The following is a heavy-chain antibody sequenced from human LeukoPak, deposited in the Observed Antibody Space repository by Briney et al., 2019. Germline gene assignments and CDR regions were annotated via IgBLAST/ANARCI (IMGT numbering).Heavy chain of an antibody. J-gene: IGHJ4*02. Sequence: GASVKVSCKASGGTFSSYAISWVRQAPGQGREWMGGIIPIFGTANYAQKFQGRVTITADESTSTAYMELSSLRSEDTAVYYCARGYAAGTFDYWGQGTLVTVSS. V-gene: IGHV1-69*13. CDR2: IIPIFGTA. D-gene: IGHD6-13*01. CDR1: GGTFSSYA. CDR3: ARGYAAGTFDY.